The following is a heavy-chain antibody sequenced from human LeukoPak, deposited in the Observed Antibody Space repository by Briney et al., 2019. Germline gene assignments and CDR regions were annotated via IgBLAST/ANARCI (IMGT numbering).Heavy chain of an antibody. D-gene: IGHD1-26*01. Sequence: PSETLSLTCTVSGGSISSYYWSWIRQPPGKGLEWLGYIYYSGSTNYNPSLKSRVTISVDTSKNQFSLKLSSVTAADTAVYYCARDSSGSYPAPGQFDYWGQGTLVTVSS. V-gene: IGHV4-59*01. CDR1: GGSISSYY. CDR3: ARDSSGSYPAPGQFDY. J-gene: IGHJ4*02. CDR2: IYYSGST.